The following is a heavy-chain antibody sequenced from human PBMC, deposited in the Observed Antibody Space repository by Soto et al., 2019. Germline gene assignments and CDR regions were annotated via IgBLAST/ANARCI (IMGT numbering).Heavy chain of an antibody. J-gene: IGHJ4*02. D-gene: IGHD6-13*01. V-gene: IGHV1-46*03. Sequence: QVQLVQSGAEVKKPGASVKVSCKASGYTFTSYYMHWVRQAPGQGLEWMGIINPSGGSTSYAQKFQGRVNMTRDTSTSTVYMELSSLRSEDAAVYYSARDTPYSSSWYNSLDYWGQGTLVTVSS. CDR1: GYTFTSYY. CDR2: INPSGGST. CDR3: ARDTPYSSSWYNSLDY.